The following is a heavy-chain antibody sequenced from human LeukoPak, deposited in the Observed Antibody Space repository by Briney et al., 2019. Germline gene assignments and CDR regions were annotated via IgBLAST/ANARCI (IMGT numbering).Heavy chain of an antibody. V-gene: IGHV3-33*06. Sequence: PGGSLRLSCAASGFTFSSYGMHWVRQAPGKGLEWVAVIWYDGSNKYYADSVKGRFTISRDNSKNTLYLQMNSLRAEDTAVYYCAKNPPADYYDSSGYYPGDIWGQGTMVTVSS. CDR2: IWYDGSNK. J-gene: IGHJ3*02. CDR3: AKNPPADYYDSSGYYPGDI. D-gene: IGHD3-22*01. CDR1: GFTFSSYG.